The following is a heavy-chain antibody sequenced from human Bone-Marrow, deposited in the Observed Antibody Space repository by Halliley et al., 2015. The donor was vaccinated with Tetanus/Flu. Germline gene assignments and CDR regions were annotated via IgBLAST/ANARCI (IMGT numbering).Heavy chain of an antibody. V-gene: IGHV1-46*01. D-gene: IGHD5-18*01. J-gene: IGHJ4*02. CDR3: ARSYLKAADTATDY. CDR2: INPSGGNP. Sequence: VGIINPSGGNPSYAQKFQGRVTMTRDTSTSTIYMELTSLTFEDTAVYYCARSYLKAADTATDYWGQGTLVTVS.